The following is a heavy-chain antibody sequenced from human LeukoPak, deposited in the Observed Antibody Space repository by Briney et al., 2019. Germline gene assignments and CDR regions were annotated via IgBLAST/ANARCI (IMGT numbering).Heavy chain of an antibody. D-gene: IGHD3-3*02. V-gene: IGHV4-4*09. CDR1: GGSMSAHN. Sequence: PRGPLYLPGAASGGSMSAHNWSWIRQTPGTPQEWIGYIDATGNTNYSPSLKGRVTISLDTSKNHFSLRQRSVPAADTALYYYARHFRKDYPDSSSSQYFHYIDVWGKGTTVTVSS. CDR3: ARHFRKDYPDSSSSQYFHYIDV. J-gene: IGHJ6*03. CDR2: IDATGNT.